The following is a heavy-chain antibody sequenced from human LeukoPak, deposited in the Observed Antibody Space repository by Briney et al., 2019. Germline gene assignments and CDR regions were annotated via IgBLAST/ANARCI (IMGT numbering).Heavy chain of an antibody. Sequence: PGRSLRLSCAASGFTFSSYGMHWVRQAPGKGLEWVAVISYDGSNKYYADSVKGRFTISRDNSKNTLYLQMNSLRAEDTAVYYCAKASSAGSYSNYFDYWGQGTLVTVSS. J-gene: IGHJ4*02. CDR2: ISYDGSNK. D-gene: IGHD1-26*01. V-gene: IGHV3-30*18. CDR1: GFTFSSYG. CDR3: AKASSAGSYSNYFDY.